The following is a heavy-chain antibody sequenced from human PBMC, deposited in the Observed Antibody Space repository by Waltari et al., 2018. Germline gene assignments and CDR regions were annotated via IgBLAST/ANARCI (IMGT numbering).Heavy chain of an antibody. CDR1: GFIVGRHY. CDR3: AKGPDSSGYYSNWFDP. J-gene: IGHJ5*02. Sequence: VQVVESGGGLIPPEASLRISCAGSGFIVGRHYRGWVREAPGKGLEWVAFIWSDETNKHYADSVQGRFTISRDNSKNTVFLQMNSLRTEDTAVYYCAKGPDSSGYYSNWFDPWGQGILVTVSS. V-gene: IGHV3-30*02. D-gene: IGHD3-22*01. CDR2: IWSDETNK.